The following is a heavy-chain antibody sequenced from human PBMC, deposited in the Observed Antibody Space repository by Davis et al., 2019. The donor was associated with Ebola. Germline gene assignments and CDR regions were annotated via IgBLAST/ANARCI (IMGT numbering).Heavy chain of an antibody. D-gene: IGHD3-10*01. CDR1: GDTFSSFA. CDR2: IIPMFRSP. Sequence: SVKVSCKSSGDTFSSFAISWVRQAPGQGLEWMGGIIPMFRSPNYAQKFQGRLSITTDDSTRTVYMELSSLRSEDTAVYYCASGGFRPFDYWGQGTLVTVSS. V-gene: IGHV1-69*05. CDR3: ASGGFRPFDY. J-gene: IGHJ4*02.